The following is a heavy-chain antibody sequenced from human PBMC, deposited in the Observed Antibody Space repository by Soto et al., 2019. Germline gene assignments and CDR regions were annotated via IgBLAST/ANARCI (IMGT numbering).Heavy chain of an antibody. Sequence: QVQLVESGGGVVQPGRSQRLSCAASGFTFSSYGMHWVRQAPGKGLEWVAVIVYDGSNKYYEESVKGRFTISRDNSKNTLYLQMNSLRAEDTAVYYCAKDKWGYSSSSSYGMDVWGQGTTVTVSS. CDR1: GFTFSSYG. J-gene: IGHJ6*02. CDR2: IVYDGSNK. D-gene: IGHD6-6*01. CDR3: AKDKWGYSSSSSYGMDV. V-gene: IGHV3-30*18.